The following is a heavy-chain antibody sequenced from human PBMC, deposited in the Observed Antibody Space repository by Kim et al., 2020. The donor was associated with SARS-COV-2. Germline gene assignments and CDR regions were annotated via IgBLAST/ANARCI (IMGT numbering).Heavy chain of an antibody. CDR1: GFIFDRYA. V-gene: IGHV3-23*01. CDR3: AKAMAGATKRDAFNI. J-gene: IGHJ3*02. Sequence: GGSLRLSCAASGFIFDRYAMAWVRQAPGKGLEWVSTISGSGTTSYADSVNGRFTISRDNSNNNLNLHMSRLTSEDTATYYCAKAMAGATKRDAFNIWGRGAMVTVSS. CDR2: ISGSGTT. D-gene: IGHD1-26*01.